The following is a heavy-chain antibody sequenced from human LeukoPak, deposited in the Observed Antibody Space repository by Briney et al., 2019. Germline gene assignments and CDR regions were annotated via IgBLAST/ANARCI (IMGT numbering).Heavy chain of an antibody. CDR3: AKLQVMLGGPAMVRGVNTHSYFDY. J-gene: IGHJ4*02. CDR1: GFTFSDYH. CDR2: ISGSGGST. V-gene: IGHV3-23*01. Sequence: GGSLRLSCVASGFTFSDYHINWVRQAPGKGLEWVSAISGSGGSTYYADSVKGRFTISRDNSKNTLYLQMNSLRAEDTAVYYCAKLQVMLGGPAMVRGVNTHSYFDYWGQGTLVTVSS. D-gene: IGHD3-10*01.